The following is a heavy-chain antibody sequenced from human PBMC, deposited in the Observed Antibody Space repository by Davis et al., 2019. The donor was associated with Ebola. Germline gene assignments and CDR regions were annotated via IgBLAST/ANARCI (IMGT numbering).Heavy chain of an antibody. V-gene: IGHV3-23*01. CDR2: TSGSGGST. CDR1: GFTFSSHA. D-gene: IGHD3-10*01. J-gene: IGHJ6*04. Sequence: GESLKISCAASGFTFSSHAMNWVRQAPGKGLEWVSGTSGSGGSTFYADSVKGRFTISRDNSKNTLFLQMSSLRAEDTAVYYCAREARVQRLRGGMDVWGKGTTVTVSS. CDR3: AREARVQRLRGGMDV.